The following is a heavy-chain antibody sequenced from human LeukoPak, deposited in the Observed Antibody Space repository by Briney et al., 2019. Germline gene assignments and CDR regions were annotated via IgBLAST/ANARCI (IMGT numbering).Heavy chain of an antibody. CDR1: GSIFTSYW. CDR2: IYPGDSDT. J-gene: IGHJ4*02. D-gene: IGHD5-12*01. V-gene: IGHV5-51*01. Sequence: GGSLQISGKGAGSIFTSYWIGGGRQVPGKGREGMGIIYPGDSDTKDSPSCQGQVTTSADKSISPAYLQWSSLKASDTAMYYCARQPRIVATIDYFDYWGQGTLVTVSS. CDR3: ARQPRIVATIDYFDY.